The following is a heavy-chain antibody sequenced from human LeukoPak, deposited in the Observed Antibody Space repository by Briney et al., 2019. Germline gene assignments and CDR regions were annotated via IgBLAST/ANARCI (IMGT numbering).Heavy chain of an antibody. CDR2: INPGGST. J-gene: IGHJ4*02. V-gene: IGHV4-34*01. CDR3: ARGRNSRCLDY. Sequence: ASETLSLTCAVYGGSFSGYYWSWIRQPPGKGLEWIGEINPGGSTNYNPSLKSRVTISVDTSKNQFSLKLSSVTAADTAVYYCARGRNSRCLDYWGQGTLVTVSS. CDR1: GGSFSGYY. D-gene: IGHD2/OR15-2a*01.